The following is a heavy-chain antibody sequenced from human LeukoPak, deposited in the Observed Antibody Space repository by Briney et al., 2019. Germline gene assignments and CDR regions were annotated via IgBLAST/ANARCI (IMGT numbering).Heavy chain of an antibody. CDR1: GDSVSSNSAT. D-gene: IGHD5-24*01. CDR3: ARAGTYGYYWYFDL. Sequence: SQTLSLTFAISGDSVSSNSATWNWIRQSPSRGLEWLGRTYYRSKWYNDYAVSVKSRITINPDTSKNQFSLQLNSVTPEDTAVYYCARAGTYGYYWYFDLWGRGTLVTVSS. CDR2: TYYRSKWYN. V-gene: IGHV6-1*01. J-gene: IGHJ2*01.